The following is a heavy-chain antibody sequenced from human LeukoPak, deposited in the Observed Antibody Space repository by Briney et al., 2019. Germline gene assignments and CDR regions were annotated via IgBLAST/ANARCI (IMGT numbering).Heavy chain of an antibody. Sequence: GGSLRLSCAASGFTFSSYAMSWVRQAPGKGLEWVSAISGSGGSTYYADSVKGRFTISRDNSKNTLYLQMNSLRAEDTAVYYCAKVHGQYYYDSSGYYLFSAFDIWGQGTMVTVSS. CDR2: ISGSGGST. V-gene: IGHV3-23*01. D-gene: IGHD3-22*01. J-gene: IGHJ3*02. CDR1: GFTFSSYA. CDR3: AKVHGQYYYDSSGYYLFSAFDI.